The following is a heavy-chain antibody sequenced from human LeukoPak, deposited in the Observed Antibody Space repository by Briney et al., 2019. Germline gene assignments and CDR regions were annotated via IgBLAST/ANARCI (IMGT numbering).Heavy chain of an antibody. CDR2: INPNSGGT. D-gene: IGHD2-2*01. V-gene: IGHV1-2*02. CDR3: ARGGYCSSTSCSRGWFDP. J-gene: IGHJ5*02. Sequence: ASVKVSCKASGYTFTSYYMHWVRPAPGQGLEWMGWINPNSGGTNYAQKFQGRVTMTRDTSISTAYMELSRLRSDDTAVYYCARGGYCSSTSCSRGWFDPWGQGTLVTVSS. CDR1: GYTFTSYY.